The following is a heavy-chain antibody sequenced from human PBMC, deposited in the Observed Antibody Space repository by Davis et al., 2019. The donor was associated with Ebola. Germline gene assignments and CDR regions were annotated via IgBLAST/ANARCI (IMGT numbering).Heavy chain of an antibody. V-gene: IGHV3-23*01. J-gene: IGHJ5*02. CDR2: ISSSGDST. CDR1: GFTFSSYA. D-gene: IGHD6-6*01. Sequence: GESLKISCAASGFTFSSYAMSWVRQAPGKGLEWVSTISSSGDSTYDADSVKGRLTISRDNSKNTLYLQMNSLRAEDTAIYYCAKGGGTSSSDFRRTWGQGTLVTVSS. CDR3: AKGGGTSSSDFRRT.